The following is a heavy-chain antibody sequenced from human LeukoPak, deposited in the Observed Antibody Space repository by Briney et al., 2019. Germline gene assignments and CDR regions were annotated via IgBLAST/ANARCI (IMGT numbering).Heavy chain of an antibody. CDR3: AVVYCSSTSCGRYFDY. Sequence: SETLSLTCAVYGGSFSGYYWSWIRQPPGKGLEWIGEINHSGSTNYNPSLKSRVTISVDASKNQFSLKLSSVTAADTAVYYCAVVYCSSTSCGRYFDYWGQGTLVTVSS. V-gene: IGHV4-34*01. CDR2: INHSGST. CDR1: GGSFSGYY. J-gene: IGHJ4*02. D-gene: IGHD2-2*01.